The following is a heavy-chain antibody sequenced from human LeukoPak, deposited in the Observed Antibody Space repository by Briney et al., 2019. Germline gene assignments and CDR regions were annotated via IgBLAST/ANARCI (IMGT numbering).Heavy chain of an antibody. CDR1: GASIRGFY. J-gene: IGHJ3*02. V-gene: IGHV4-59*01. Sequence: PSETLSLTCSVSGASIRGFYLSWLRQAPGKGLEWIGYIYYSGSTNYNPSLKSRVTISVDTSKNQFSLKLSSVTAADTAVYYCARGVVADVFDIWGQGTMVTVSS. D-gene: IGHD2-15*01. CDR2: IYYSGST. CDR3: ARGVVADVFDI.